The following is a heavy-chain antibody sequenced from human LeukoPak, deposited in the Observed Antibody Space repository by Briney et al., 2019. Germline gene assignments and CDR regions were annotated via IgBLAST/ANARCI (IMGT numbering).Heavy chain of an antibody. D-gene: IGHD2-2*01. CDR3: ARRPPGDYCSSTSCPNWFDS. CDR2: IYYSGST. J-gene: IGHJ5*01. Sequence: PSETLSLTCTVSGGSISSSSYYWGWIRQPPGKGLEWIGSIYYSGSTYYNPSLKSRVTISVGTSKNQFSLKLSSVTAADTAVYYCARRPPGDYCSSTSCPNWFDSWGQGTLVTVSS. CDR1: GGSISSSSYY. V-gene: IGHV4-39*01.